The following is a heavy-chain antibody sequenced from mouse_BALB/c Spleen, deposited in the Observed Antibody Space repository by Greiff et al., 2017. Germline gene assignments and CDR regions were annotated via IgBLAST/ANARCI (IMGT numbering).Heavy chain of an antibody. Sequence: EVQGVESGGGLVKPGGSLKLSCAASGFTFSDYYMYWVRQTPEKRLEWVATISDGGSYTYYPDSVKGRFTISRDNAKNNLYLQMSSLKSEDTAMYYCASSPSTARFDVWGAGTTVTVSS. J-gene: IGHJ1*01. D-gene: IGHD1-2*01. CDR3: ASSPSTARFDV. CDR1: GFTFSDYY. CDR2: ISDGGSYT. V-gene: IGHV5-4*02.